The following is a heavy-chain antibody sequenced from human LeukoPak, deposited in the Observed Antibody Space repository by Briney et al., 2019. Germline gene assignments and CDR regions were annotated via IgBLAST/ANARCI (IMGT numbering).Heavy chain of an antibody. J-gene: IGHJ1*01. CDR1: GFILSSYA. CDR3: AKTRNGYTTAYLQH. D-gene: IGHD5-24*01. CDR2: ISSPGGNT. V-gene: IGHV3-23*01. Sequence: PGGSLRLSCTSSGFILSSYAMSWVRQAPGKGLEWVSSISSPGGNTYYADSVKGRFTISRDNSKNLVYLQMNSLRAEDTAVYYCAKTRNGYTTAYLQHWGQGTLVTVSS.